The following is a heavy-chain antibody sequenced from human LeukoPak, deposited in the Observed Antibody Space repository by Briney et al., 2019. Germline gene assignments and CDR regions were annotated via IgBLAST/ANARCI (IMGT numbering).Heavy chain of an antibody. CDR2: IYTSGST. D-gene: IGHD3-16*01. CDR1: GGSISSGSYY. J-gene: IGHJ6*03. Sequence: PSQTLSLTRTVSGGSISSGSYYWSWIRQPAGKGLEWIGRIYTSGSTNYNPSLKSRVTISVDTSKNQFSLKLSSVTAADTAVYYCAREWGDYYYYYYMDVWGKGTTVTVSS. CDR3: AREWGDYYYYYYMDV. V-gene: IGHV4-61*02.